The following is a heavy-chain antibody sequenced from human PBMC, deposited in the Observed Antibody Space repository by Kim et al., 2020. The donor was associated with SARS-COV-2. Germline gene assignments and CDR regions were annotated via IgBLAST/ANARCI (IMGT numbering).Heavy chain of an antibody. CDR3: ARAGKVGATDWFDP. Sequence: GGSLRLSCAASGFTFSSYPMLWVRQAPGKWLEWVAVISYDGSDKYYADSVKGRFTISRDNSKNTLYLQMNSLRTEDTAVYYCARAGKVGATDWFDPWGQGTLVTVSS. CDR1: GFTFSSYP. D-gene: IGHD1-26*01. CDR2: ISYDGSDK. J-gene: IGHJ5*02. V-gene: IGHV3-30*04.